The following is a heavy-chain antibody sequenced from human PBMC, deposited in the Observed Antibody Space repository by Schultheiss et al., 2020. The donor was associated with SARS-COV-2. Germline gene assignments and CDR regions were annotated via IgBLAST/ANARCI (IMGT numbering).Heavy chain of an antibody. CDR3: AREQCSSISCESATGMDA. V-gene: IGHV3-33*08. CDR1: GFTFSSYG. J-gene: IGHJ6*02. Sequence: GGSLRLSCEASGFTFSSYGMHWVRQAPGKGLGWVAVLWYDGTNKFYADSVKGRFTISRDNSKNTLYLQMNSLRVEDKVVFFCAREQCSSISCESATGMDALDRESTVTV. CDR2: LWYDGTNK. D-gene: IGHD2-2*01.